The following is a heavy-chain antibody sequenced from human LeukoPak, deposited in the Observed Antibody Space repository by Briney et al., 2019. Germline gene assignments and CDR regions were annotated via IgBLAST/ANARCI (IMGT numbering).Heavy chain of an antibody. Sequence: SETLSLTCAVYGGSFSGYYWSWIRQPPGKGLEWIGEINHSGSTNYKSSLKSRVTISVDTSKNQFSLKLSSVTAADTAVYYCARSSSSWPNDAFDIWGQGTMVTVSS. CDR3: ARSSSSWPNDAFDI. D-gene: IGHD6-13*01. CDR1: GGSFSGYY. V-gene: IGHV4-34*01. J-gene: IGHJ3*02. CDR2: INHSGST.